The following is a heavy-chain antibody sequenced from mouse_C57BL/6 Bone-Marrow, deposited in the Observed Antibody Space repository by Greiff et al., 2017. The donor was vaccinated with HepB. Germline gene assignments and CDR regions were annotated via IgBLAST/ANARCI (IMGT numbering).Heavy chain of an antibody. J-gene: IGHJ4*01. V-gene: IGHV10-3*01. CDR1: GFTFNTYA. CDR3: VRGITTVVAHYYAMDY. CDR2: IRSKSSNYAT. Sequence: EVQGVESGGGLVQPKGSLKLSCAASGFTFNTYAMHWVRQAPGKGLEWVARIRSKSSNYATYYADSVKDRFTISRDDSQSMLYLQMNNLKTEDTAMYYCVRGITTVVAHYYAMDYWGQGTSVTVSS. D-gene: IGHD1-1*01.